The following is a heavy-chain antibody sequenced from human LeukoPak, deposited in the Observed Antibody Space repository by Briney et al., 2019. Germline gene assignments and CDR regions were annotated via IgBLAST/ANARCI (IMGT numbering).Heavy chain of an antibody. CDR3: ATRSSSSGPYYFDY. J-gene: IGHJ4*02. Sequence: ASVKVSCKASGYTFTGYHMHWVRQAPGQGLEWMGWINPNSGGTNYAQKFQGRVTMTRDTSISTAYMELSRLRSDDTAVYYCATRSSSSGPYYFDYWGQGTLVTVPS. D-gene: IGHD6-6*01. CDR1: GYTFTGYH. CDR2: INPNSGGT. V-gene: IGHV1-2*02.